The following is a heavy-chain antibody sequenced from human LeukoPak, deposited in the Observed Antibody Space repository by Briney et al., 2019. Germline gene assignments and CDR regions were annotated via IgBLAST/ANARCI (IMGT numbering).Heavy chain of an antibody. Sequence: SETLSLTCTVSGGSISSYYWSWIRRPAGKGLEWIGRIYTSGSTNYNPSLKSRVTMSVDTSKNQFSLKLSSVTAADTAVYYCARLFDSGYCSSTSCPQGRAAYYYMDVWGKGTTVTVSS. D-gene: IGHD2-2*03. CDR2: IYTSGST. J-gene: IGHJ6*03. V-gene: IGHV4-4*07. CDR3: ARLFDSGYCSSTSCPQGRAAYYYMDV. CDR1: GGSISSYY.